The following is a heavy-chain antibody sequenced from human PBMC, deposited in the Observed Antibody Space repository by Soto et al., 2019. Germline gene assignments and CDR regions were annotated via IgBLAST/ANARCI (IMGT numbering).Heavy chain of an antibody. D-gene: IGHD3-16*01. V-gene: IGHV1-69*13. J-gene: IGHJ6*02. Sequence: ASVKVSCKASGGTFSSYAISWVRQAPGQGLEWMGGIIPIFGTANYAQKFQGRVTITADESTSTAYMELSSLRSEDTAVYYCARDYVPASYYYYGMDVWGQGTTVTVSS. CDR3: ARDYVPASYYYYGMDV. CDR1: GGTFSSYA. CDR2: IIPIFGTA.